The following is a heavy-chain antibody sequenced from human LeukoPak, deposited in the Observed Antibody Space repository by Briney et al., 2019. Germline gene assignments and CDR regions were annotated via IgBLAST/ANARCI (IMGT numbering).Heavy chain of an antibody. CDR3: ARDSPYSSSWTFDY. J-gene: IGHJ4*02. Sequence: GASVKVSCKASGYTFTSYGISWVRQAPGQGLEWMGWISAYNGNTNYAQKLQGRVTMTTDTSTSTAYMELRSLRSDDTAVYYCARDSPYSSSWTFDYWGQGTLVTVSS. V-gene: IGHV1-18*04. D-gene: IGHD6-13*01. CDR1: GYTFTSYG. CDR2: ISAYNGNT.